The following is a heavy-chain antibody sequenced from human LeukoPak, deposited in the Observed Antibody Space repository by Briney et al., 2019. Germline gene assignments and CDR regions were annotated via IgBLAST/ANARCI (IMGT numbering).Heavy chain of an antibody. Sequence: GGSLRLSCTASEFPFVDYAMSWFRQAPGKGLEWVSSISSSSSYMYYADSVKGRFTISSDNAKNSLYLQMNSLRAEDTAVYYCARDSSWGSGIYRFDYWGQGTLVTVSS. D-gene: IGHD3-10*01. J-gene: IGHJ4*02. CDR1: EFPFVDYA. CDR2: ISSSSSYM. V-gene: IGHV3-21*01. CDR3: ARDSSWGSGIYRFDY.